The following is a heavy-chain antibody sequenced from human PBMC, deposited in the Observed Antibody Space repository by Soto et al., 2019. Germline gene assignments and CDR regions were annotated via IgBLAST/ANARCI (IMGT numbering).Heavy chain of an antibody. V-gene: IGHV3-7*04. J-gene: IGHJ4*02. Sequence: VQLVESGGGLVQPGGSLRLTCAASGFTFRGSWMSWVRQAPGKGLEWVANVKQDGSDRYYVDSVKGRFTISRDNAKNSLFLEMSSLRDEDTAVYYCARGGGNFDQWGQGTLVTVSS. D-gene: IGHD3-16*01. CDR3: ARGGGNFDQ. CDR1: GFTFRGSW. CDR2: VKQDGSDR.